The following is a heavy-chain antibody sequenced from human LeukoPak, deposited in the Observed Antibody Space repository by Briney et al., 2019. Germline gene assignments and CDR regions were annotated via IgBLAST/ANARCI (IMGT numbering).Heavy chain of an antibody. Sequence: GGSLRLSCAASGFTFSTYWMQWVRQAPGKGPVWVSRITSDGRTTSYADSVKGRFTISRDNAKNTLYLQMDSLRVEDTAIYYCAERSYGDYYYGMDVWGQGTTVTVSS. D-gene: IGHD4-17*01. CDR1: GFTFSTYW. J-gene: IGHJ6*02. CDR2: ITSDGRTT. CDR3: AERSYGDYYYGMDV. V-gene: IGHV3-74*01.